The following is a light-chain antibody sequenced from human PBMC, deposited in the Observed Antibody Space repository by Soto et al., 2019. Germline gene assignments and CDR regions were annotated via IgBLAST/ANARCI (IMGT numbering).Light chain of an antibody. V-gene: IGLV2-23*02. CDR1: SGDIGTYNL. CDR2: EVN. Sequence: QSALTQPASVSGSPGQSIAISCTGTSGDIGTYNLVSWYLQHPGKAPKLMISEVNKRPSGVSDRFSGSKSGDTASLTISGLRTEDEADYYCCSFAGSGTGVFGTGTKVTVL. CDR3: CSFAGSGTGV. J-gene: IGLJ1*01.